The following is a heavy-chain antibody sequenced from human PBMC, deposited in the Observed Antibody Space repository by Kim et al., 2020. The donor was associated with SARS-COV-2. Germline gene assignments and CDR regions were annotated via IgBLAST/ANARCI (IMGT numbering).Heavy chain of an antibody. Sequence: ADSVKRRCTISRDNSKNTLYLQVNSLRADDTAVYYCAKSRGSGSDYGFDYWGQGTLVTVSS. J-gene: IGHJ4*02. V-gene: IGHV3-23*01. D-gene: IGHD1-26*01. CDR3: AKSRGSGSDYGFDY.